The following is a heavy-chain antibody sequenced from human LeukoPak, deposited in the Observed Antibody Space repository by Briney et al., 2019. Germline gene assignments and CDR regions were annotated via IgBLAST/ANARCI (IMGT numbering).Heavy chain of an antibody. D-gene: IGHD2-2*01. CDR1: GLTFGDYA. Sequence: GGSLRLSCTASGLTFGDYAMSWFRQAPGKGLEWVGFIRSKAYGGTTEYAASVKGRFTISRDDSKSIAYLQMNSLKTEDTAVYYCTRGRHCSSTSCYGYYFDYWGQGTLVTVSS. CDR2: IRSKAYGGTT. V-gene: IGHV3-49*03. CDR3: TRGRHCSSTSCYGYYFDY. J-gene: IGHJ4*02.